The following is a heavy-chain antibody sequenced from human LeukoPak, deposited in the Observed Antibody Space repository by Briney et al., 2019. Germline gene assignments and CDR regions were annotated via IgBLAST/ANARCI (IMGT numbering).Heavy chain of an antibody. J-gene: IGHJ3*02. CDR1: GGSISSSSYY. D-gene: IGHD3-22*01. V-gene: IGHV4-39*07. CDR2: NYYSGST. CDR3: ARVEGTAYDSSGYSLGSAFDI. Sequence: SETLSLTCTVSGGSISSSSYYWGWIRQPPGKGLEWIGSNYYSGSTYYNPSLKSRVTISVDTSKNQFSLKLSSVTAADTAVYYCARVEGTAYDSSGYSLGSAFDIWGQGTMVTVSS.